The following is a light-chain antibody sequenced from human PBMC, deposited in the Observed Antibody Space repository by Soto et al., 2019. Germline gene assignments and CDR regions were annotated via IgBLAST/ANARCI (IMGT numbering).Light chain of an antibody. CDR3: QQYGSSSRT. Sequence: EIVLTQSPGTLSLSPGERATLSCRASQSVSSYLAWYQQKPGQAPRLLIYGASSRATGIPDRFSGSGSGTYVTVTNNRLEPEDCAVYYCQQYGSSSRTFGQGTRVEIK. CDR2: GAS. J-gene: IGKJ1*01. V-gene: IGKV3-20*01. CDR1: QSVSSY.